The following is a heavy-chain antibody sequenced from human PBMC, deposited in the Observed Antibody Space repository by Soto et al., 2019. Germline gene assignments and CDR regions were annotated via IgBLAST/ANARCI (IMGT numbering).Heavy chain of an antibody. D-gene: IGHD5-12*01. J-gene: IGHJ4*02. CDR2: VRPNGGGT. Sequence: QVELVQSGAAVKNPGASVKVSCKTSGYTFTDYLIHWVRQAPGQGLEWLGWVRPNGGGTHYLQKFQGRVNMTRDTSLGTAYMDLGRLTSDDTAVYYCVSDKGGTRGYSGYDAFDYWGQGTPVTVSS. CDR1: GYTFTDYL. CDR3: VSDKGGTRGYSGYDAFDY. V-gene: IGHV1-2*02.